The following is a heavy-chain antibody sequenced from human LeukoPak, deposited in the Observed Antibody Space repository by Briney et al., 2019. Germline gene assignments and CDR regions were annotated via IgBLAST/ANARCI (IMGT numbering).Heavy chain of an antibody. CDR1: GGSISSSSYY. CDR3: ARDSGNPDDYYYYMDV. V-gene: IGHV4-61*01. D-gene: IGHD1-14*01. CDR2: IYYSGST. Sequence: SETLSLTCTVSGGSISSSSYYWSWIRQPPGKGLEWIGYIYYSGSTNYNPSLKSRVTISVDTSKNQFSLKLSSVTAADTAVYYCARDSGNPDDYYYYMDVWGKGTTVTVSS. J-gene: IGHJ6*03.